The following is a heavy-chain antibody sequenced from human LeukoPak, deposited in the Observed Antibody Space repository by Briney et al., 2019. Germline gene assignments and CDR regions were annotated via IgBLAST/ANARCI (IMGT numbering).Heavy chain of an antibody. J-gene: IGHJ5*02. CDR3: ARGSLTYYDFWSAPSGWFDP. CDR1: RFTLSTYW. Sequence: GGSLRLSCAASRFTLSTYWMSWVRQAPGKGLEWVAHIKQDGSQEYYVDSVKGRFTISRDSAKNSLYLQMNSLRSEDTAVYYCARGSLTYYDFWSAPSGWFDPWGQGTLVTVSS. V-gene: IGHV3-7*03. CDR2: IKQDGSQE. D-gene: IGHD3-3*01.